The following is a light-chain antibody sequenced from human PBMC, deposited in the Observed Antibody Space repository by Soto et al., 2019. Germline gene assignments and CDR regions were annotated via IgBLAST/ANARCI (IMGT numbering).Light chain of an antibody. Sequence: EIVMTQSPATLSVSPGERATLSCRASQSVSNNFAWYQQKPGQAPRLLIYGASTRATGIPARFSGSGSGTEFTLTISSLQSEDFAVYYCQQYHKWPPLTFGGGTKVEIK. V-gene: IGKV3-15*01. CDR2: GAS. CDR1: QSVSNN. J-gene: IGKJ4*01. CDR3: QQYHKWPPLT.